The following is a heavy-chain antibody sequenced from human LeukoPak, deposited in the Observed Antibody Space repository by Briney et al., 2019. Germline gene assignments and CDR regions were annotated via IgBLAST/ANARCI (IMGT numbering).Heavy chain of an antibody. CDR1: GFTFSRYA. D-gene: IGHD5-12*01. Sequence: GGSLRLSCAASGFTFSRYAMSWVRQAPGKGLEWVSVISAGGAYTHHADSVKGRFTISRENSKNTLYLQMNSLRAEDTAVYYCATDPIPRLPHEGYWGQGTLVTVSS. CDR2: ISAGGAYT. J-gene: IGHJ4*02. V-gene: IGHV3-23*01. CDR3: ATDPIPRLPHEGY.